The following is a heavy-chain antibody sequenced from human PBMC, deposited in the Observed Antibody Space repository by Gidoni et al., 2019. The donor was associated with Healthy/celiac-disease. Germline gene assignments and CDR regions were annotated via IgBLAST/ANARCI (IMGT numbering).Heavy chain of an antibody. D-gene: IGHD3-10*01. CDR1: GGSISSYY. Sequence: QVQLQESGPGLVKPSETLSLTCTVSGGSISSYYWSWIRQPPGKGLEWIGYIYYSGSTNYNPSLKSRVTISVDTSKNQFSLKLSSVTAADTAVYYCARKRQVGGRQNYFDYWGQGTLVTVSS. J-gene: IGHJ4*02. CDR2: IYYSGST. CDR3: ARKRQVGGRQNYFDY. V-gene: IGHV4-59*01.